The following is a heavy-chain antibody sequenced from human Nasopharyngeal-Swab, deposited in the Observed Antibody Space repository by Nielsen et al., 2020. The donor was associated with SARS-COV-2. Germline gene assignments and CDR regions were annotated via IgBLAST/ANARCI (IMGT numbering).Heavy chain of an antibody. D-gene: IGHD2-2*01. CDR2: IKSKTDGGTT. CDR1: GFTFSNAW. CDR3: TAECSSTSCYADY. Sequence: GGSRRLSCAASGFTFSNAWMSWVRQAPGKGLEWVGRIKSKTDGGTTDYDAPVKGRFTISRDDSKNTLYLQMNSLKTEDTAVYYCTAECSSTSCYADYWGQGTLVTVSS. J-gene: IGHJ4*02. V-gene: IGHV3-15*01.